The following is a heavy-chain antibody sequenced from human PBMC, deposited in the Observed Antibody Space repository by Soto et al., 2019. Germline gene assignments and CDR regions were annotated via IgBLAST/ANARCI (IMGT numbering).Heavy chain of an antibody. J-gene: IGHJ4*02. CDR1: GFTFSSYS. CDR3: ASYTRGCSSGWGGY. V-gene: IGHV3-21*01. CDR2: ISSSSSYI. Sequence: EVQLVESGGGLVKPGGSLRLSCAASGFTFSSYSMNWVRQAPGKGLEWVSSISSSSSYIYYADSVKGRFTISRDNAKNSLYLQMNSLRAEDTAVYYCASYTRGCSSGWGGYWGQGTLVTVSS. D-gene: IGHD6-19*01.